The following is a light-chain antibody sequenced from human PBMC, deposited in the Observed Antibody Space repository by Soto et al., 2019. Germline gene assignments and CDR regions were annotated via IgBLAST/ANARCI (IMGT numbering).Light chain of an antibody. V-gene: IGKV4-1*01. CDR1: QSVLYSSNNKNY. Sequence: DIVMTQSPDSLAVSLGERATINCKSSQSVLYSSNNKNYLAWYQQKPGQPPKLLIYWASTRESGVPDRFSGSGSGTHFTLTISSLQPEDAATYYCQKYNTAPYTFGQGTRLEIK. J-gene: IGKJ5*01. CDR2: WAS. CDR3: QKYNTAPYT.